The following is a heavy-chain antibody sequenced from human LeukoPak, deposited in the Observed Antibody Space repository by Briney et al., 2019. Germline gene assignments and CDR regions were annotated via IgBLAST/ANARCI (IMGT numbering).Heavy chain of an antibody. Sequence: TGGSLRLSCAASGLTFSSYGMHWVRQAPGKGLEWVAVISYDGSNKYYADSVKGRFTISRDNSKNTLYLQMNSLRAEDTAVYYCAKDEGYYGSYYVDYWGQGTLVTVSS. J-gene: IGHJ4*02. CDR3: AKDEGYYGSYYVDY. CDR2: ISYDGSNK. V-gene: IGHV3-30*18. CDR1: GLTFSSYG. D-gene: IGHD1-26*01.